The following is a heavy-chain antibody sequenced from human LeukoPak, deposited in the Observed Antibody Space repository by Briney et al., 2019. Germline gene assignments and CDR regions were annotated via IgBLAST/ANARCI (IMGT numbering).Heavy chain of an antibody. CDR3: ARGASRDDYVWGSYRYSLAGAFDI. CDR2: IYYSGST. J-gene: IGHJ3*02. D-gene: IGHD3-16*02. Sequence: PGGSLRLSCAASGFTFSSYAMSWVRQPPGKGLEWIGYIYYSGSTNYNPSLKSRVTISVDTSKNQFSLKLSSVTAADTAVYYCARGASRDDYVWGSYRYSLAGAFDIWGQGTMVTVSS. V-gene: IGHV4-59*01. CDR1: GFTFSSYA.